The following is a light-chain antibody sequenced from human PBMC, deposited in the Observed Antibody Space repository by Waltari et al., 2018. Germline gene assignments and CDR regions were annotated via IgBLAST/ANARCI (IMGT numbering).Light chain of an antibody. Sequence: EIVLTQSPGTMPLSPGERATLSCRTSQSVGRTLAWYQQKPGQAPRLLIYGASIMATGIPDRFSGSGSGTDFSLTISRLEPEDFAVYYCQHYVRLPVTFGQGTKVEIK. CDR1: QSVGRT. J-gene: IGKJ1*01. CDR3: QHYVRLPVT. V-gene: IGKV3-20*01. CDR2: GAS.